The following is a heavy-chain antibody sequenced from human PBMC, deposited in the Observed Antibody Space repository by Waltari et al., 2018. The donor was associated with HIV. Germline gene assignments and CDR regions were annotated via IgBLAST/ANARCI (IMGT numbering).Heavy chain of an antibody. CDR3: ARDDARNDYDSSGRVDP. J-gene: IGHJ5*02. Sequence: QVQLVQSGAEVKKPGASVKVSCKASGYTFTSYYMHWVRQAPGQGLEWMGIINPRGGSTSYEQKFQGRGTMTRDTSTSTVYMELSSLRSEDTAVYYCARDDARNDYDSSGRVDPWGQGTLVTVSS. D-gene: IGHD3-22*01. CDR2: INPRGGST. V-gene: IGHV1-46*01. CDR1: GYTFTSYY.